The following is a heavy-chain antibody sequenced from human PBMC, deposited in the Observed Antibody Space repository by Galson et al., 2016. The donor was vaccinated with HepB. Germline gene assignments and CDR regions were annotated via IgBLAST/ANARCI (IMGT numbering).Heavy chain of an antibody. CDR2: TYYRSTWYV. CDR1: GDSVSSNGAA. D-gene: IGHD6-13*01. Sequence: CAISGDSVSSNGAAWNWIRHSPAGGLEWLGRTYYRSTWYVDYAESVKSRITINADTSKNQFYLQLDSVTPEDTAIYYCARDPPYSNSALDYWGQGTLVTVSS. CDR3: ARDPPYSNSALDY. J-gene: IGHJ4*02. V-gene: IGHV6-1*01.